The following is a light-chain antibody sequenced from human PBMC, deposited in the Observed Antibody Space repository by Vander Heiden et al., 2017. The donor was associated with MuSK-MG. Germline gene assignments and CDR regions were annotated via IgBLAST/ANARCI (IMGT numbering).Light chain of an antibody. CDR3: QQSDSTPTWT. CDR2: AAS. CDR1: QSISSY. V-gene: IGKV1-39*01. Sequence: DIQMTQSPSSLSASVGDRVTITCRASQSISSYLNWYQQKPGKAPKLLIYAASSLQSGVPSRFSGSGSGTDVTLTISSLQPEDFATYYCQQSDSTPTWTFGQGTKVEIK. J-gene: IGKJ1*01.